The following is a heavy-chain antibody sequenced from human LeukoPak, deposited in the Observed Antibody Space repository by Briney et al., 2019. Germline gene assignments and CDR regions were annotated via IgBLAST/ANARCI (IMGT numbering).Heavy chain of an antibody. Sequence: GRSLRLSCAASGFSFSSYGMHWVRQAPGKGLEWVAVISYDGSNKYYADSVKGRFTISRDNSKNTLYLQMNSLRAEDTAVYYCAKEIRDYYYYYGMDVWGKGTTVTVSS. CDR3: AKEIRDYYYYYGMDV. CDR1: GFSFSSYG. CDR2: ISYDGSNK. J-gene: IGHJ6*04. V-gene: IGHV3-30*18.